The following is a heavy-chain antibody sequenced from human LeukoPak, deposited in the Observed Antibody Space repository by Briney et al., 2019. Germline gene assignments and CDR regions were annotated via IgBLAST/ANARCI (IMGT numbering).Heavy chain of an antibody. V-gene: IGHV3-23*01. CDR3: AKDPSGYCSGGSCYSGWFDP. Sequence: GGSLRLSCAASGFTFSSYAMSWVRQAPGKGLEWVSAISGSGCSTYYADSVKGRFTISRDNSKNTLYPRMNSLRTEDTAVYNCAKDPSGYCSGGSCYSGWFDPWGQGTLVTVSP. D-gene: IGHD2-15*01. CDR2: ISGSGCST. J-gene: IGHJ5*02. CDR1: GFTFSSYA.